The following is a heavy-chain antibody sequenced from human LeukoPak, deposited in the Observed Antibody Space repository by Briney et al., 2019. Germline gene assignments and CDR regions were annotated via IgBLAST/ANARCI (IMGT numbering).Heavy chain of an antibody. CDR1: GGSISSYY. CDR3: AREDYYDSSGTSSPH. V-gene: IGHV4-59*12. J-gene: IGHJ4*02. CDR2: IYYSGST. Sequence: SETLSLTCTVSGGSISSYYWSWIRQPPGKGLEWIGYIYYSGSTNYNPSLKSRVTISVDRSKNQFSLKLSSVTAADTAVYYCAREDYYDSSGTSSPHWGQGTLVTVSS. D-gene: IGHD3-22*01.